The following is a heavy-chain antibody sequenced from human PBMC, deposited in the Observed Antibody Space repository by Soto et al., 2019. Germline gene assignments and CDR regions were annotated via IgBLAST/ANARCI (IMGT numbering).Heavy chain of an antibody. CDR2: IYPGDSDT. Sequence: GESLKISCKGSGYSFTSYWIGWVRQMPGKGLEWMGIIYPGDSDTRYSPSFQGQVTISADKSISTAYLQWSSLKASDTAMYYCARLSPGYCSSTSCYSGYYGMDVWGQGTTVPVSS. CDR3: ARLSPGYCSSTSCYSGYYGMDV. CDR1: GYSFTSYW. V-gene: IGHV5-51*01. J-gene: IGHJ6*02. D-gene: IGHD2-2*02.